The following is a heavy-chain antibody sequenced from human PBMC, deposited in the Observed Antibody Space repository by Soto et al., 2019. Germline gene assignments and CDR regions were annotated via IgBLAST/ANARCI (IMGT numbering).Heavy chain of an antibody. CDR2: ISYDGGNK. CDR1: GFTFSSYA. CDR3: ARDPVLDYGDTNWFDP. J-gene: IGHJ5*02. Sequence: QPGGSLRLSCAASGFTFSSYAMHWVRQAPGKGLEWVAVISYDGGNKYYADSVKGRFTISRDNSKNTLYLQMNSLRAEDTAVYYCARDPVLDYGDTNWFDPWGQGTLVTVSS. D-gene: IGHD4-17*01. V-gene: IGHV3-30-3*01.